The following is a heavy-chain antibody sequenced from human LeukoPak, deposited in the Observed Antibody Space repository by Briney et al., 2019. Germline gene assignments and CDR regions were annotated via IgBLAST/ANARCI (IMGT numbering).Heavy chain of an antibody. D-gene: IGHD3-9*01. CDR1: GGSISTYY. CDR2: IYSRGST. Sequence: PSETLSPTYTGTGGSISTYYWSWIRQPPGKGLEWIGYIYSRGSTKYNPSLSSRVSMSVDMSKNQLSLRLSFVTAADTAVYYCARQAQYYDISTNYYKDYYYHYMDVWGKGTTVTVSS. V-gene: IGHV4-4*09. CDR3: ARQAQYYDISTNYYKDYYYHYMDV. J-gene: IGHJ6*03.